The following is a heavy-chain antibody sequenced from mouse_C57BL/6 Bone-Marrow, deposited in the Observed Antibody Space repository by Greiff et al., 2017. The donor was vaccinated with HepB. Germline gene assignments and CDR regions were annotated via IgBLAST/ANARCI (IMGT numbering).Heavy chain of an antibody. CDR1: GYTFTSYW. CDR2: IHPNSGST. Sequence: QVQLQQPGAELVKPGASVKLSCKASGYTFTSYWMHWVKQRPGQGLEWIGMIHPNSGSTNYNEKFKSKATLTVDKSSSTAYMQLSSLPSEDSAFYYCARGDGYYAFDYWGQGTTLTVSS. CDR3: ARGDGYYAFDY. V-gene: IGHV1-64*01. J-gene: IGHJ2*01. D-gene: IGHD2-3*01.